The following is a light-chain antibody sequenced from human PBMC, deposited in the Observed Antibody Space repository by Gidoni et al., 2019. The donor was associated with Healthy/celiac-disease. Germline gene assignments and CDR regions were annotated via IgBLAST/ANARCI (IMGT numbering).Light chain of an antibody. CDR2: SNS. Sequence: SGLSVPLGGPRTTGQTITISCSESTSNIGSNPVNWYQHIPGASPKLLIYSNSQRPSGVPDRFSGSKSRTTASLRNSGPQSGAADDHLCARWVHRLNGVTFGGGTKLTVL. V-gene: IGLV1-44*01. CDR3: ARWVHRLNGVT. CDR1: TSNIGSNP. J-gene: IGLJ2*01.